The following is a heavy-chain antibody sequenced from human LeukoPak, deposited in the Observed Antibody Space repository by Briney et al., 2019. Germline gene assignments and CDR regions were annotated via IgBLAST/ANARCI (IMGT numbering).Heavy chain of an antibody. D-gene: IGHD6-19*01. J-gene: IGHJ1*01. CDR1: GYTFTSRG. CDR3: ARDEISGGWYNH. V-gene: IGHV1-18*04. CDR2: INADNGNT. Sequence: ASVKVSCKASGYTFTSRGFSWVRQAPGQGLEWMGWINADNGNTNYAQKLQGRVTMTTDTSTSTAYMELRSLRSDDTAVYYCARDEISGGWYNHWGQGTLVTASS.